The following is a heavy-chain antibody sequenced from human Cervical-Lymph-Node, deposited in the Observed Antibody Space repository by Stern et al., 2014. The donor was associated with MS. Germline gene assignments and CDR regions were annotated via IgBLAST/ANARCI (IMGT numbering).Heavy chain of an antibody. V-gene: IGHV2-5*02. CDR2: IHRDDQK. CDR1: GFSLSTSGLG. CDR3: AHRTAGPFDY. J-gene: IGHJ4*02. Sequence: VTLSVSAPELVKPTQTLSLTCPFSGFSLSTSGLGVGWLRQPPAEALDCLAYIHRDDQKRYSPSLKSRLTITKDTSKNQVVLTLTNVDPVDTATYYCAHRTAGPFDYWGQGTLVTVSS.